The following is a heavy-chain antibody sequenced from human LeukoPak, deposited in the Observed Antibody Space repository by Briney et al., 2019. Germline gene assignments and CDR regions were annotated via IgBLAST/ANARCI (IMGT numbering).Heavy chain of an antibody. CDR3: ARKGGLFDY. Sequence: SETLSLTCTVSGGSIRYYYWSWIRQSPGKRLEWIGYIYYNGSTNYNPSLKSRVTISVDMSKNQFSLKMSSVTAADTAVYYCARKGGLFDYWGQGRLVTVSS. V-gene: IGHV4-59*01. J-gene: IGHJ4*02. CDR1: GGSIRYYY. D-gene: IGHD2-15*01. CDR2: IYYNGST.